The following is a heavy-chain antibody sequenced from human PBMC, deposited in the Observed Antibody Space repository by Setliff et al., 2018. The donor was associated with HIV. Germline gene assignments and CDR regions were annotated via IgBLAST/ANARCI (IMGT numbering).Heavy chain of an antibody. D-gene: IGHD6-19*01. CDR2: IYHSGIT. Sequence: PSETLSLTCAVSGYSISFGYYWGWIRQAPGKGLEWIGNIYHSGITYYNPSLKSRVTISVDTSKNQFSLRLSSVTAAEPAVYFCARHVYSSGWGYVYHLDSWGQGTLVTVSS. CDR1: GYSISFGYY. V-gene: IGHV4-38-2*01. J-gene: IGHJ4*02. CDR3: ARHVYSSGWGYVYHLDS.